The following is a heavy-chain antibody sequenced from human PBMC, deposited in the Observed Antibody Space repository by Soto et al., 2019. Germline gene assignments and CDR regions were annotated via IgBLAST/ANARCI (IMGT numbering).Heavy chain of an antibody. Sequence: ASVKVSCKASGYTFTSYAMHWVRQAPGQRLEWMGWINAGNGNTKYSQKFQGRVTITRDTSASTAYMELSSLRSEDTAVYYCARDLTFFASIAAAKDVYFDYWGQGTLVTVSS. D-gene: IGHD6-13*01. J-gene: IGHJ4*02. CDR3: ARDLTFFASIAAAKDVYFDY. V-gene: IGHV1-3*01. CDR2: INAGNGNT. CDR1: GYTFTSYA.